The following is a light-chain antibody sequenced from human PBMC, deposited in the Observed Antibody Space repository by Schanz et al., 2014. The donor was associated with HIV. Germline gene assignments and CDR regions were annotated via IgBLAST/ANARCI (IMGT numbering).Light chain of an antibody. V-gene: IGLV2-11*01. Sequence: QSVLTQPRSVSGSPGQSVTISCTGSNSDIGAYNYPSWYQHHPTKAPKLLLYDVTKRPSGVPDRFSGSTSGITASLTISGLQAEDEADYYCCSYAGDYSFYVFGTGTKLTVL. CDR3: CSYAGDYSFYV. J-gene: IGLJ1*01. CDR2: DVT. CDR1: NSDIGAYNY.